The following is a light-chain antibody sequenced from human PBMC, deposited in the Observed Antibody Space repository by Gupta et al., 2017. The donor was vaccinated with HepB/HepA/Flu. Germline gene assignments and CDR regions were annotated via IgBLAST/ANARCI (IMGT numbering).Light chain of an antibody. J-gene: IGLJ3*02. V-gene: IGLV2-14*01. CDR1: SSDIGSDNY. CDR3: SSFTTSSTWV. CDR2: DVT. Sequence: QAALTQPASVSESPGQTITISCTGSSSDIGSDNYVSWYQQQPGKAPKLIIFDVTNRPSGLSDRCSGSKSGNTASLTISGLQAEDEADYYCSSFTTSSTWVFGGGTKLTVL.